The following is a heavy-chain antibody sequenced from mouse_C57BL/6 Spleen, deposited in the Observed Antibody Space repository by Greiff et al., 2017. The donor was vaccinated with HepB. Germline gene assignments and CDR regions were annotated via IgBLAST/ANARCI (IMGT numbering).Heavy chain of an antibody. Sequence: QVQLQQSGPELVKPGASGKISCKASGYAFSSSWMNWVKQRPGKGLEWIGRIYPGDGDTNYNGKFKGKATLTADKSSSTAYMQLSSLTSEDSAVYFCARSYYGSSYNYAMDYWGQGTSVTVSS. CDR1: GYAFSSSW. J-gene: IGHJ4*01. CDR3: ARSYYGSSYNYAMDY. V-gene: IGHV1-82*01. CDR2: IYPGDGDT. D-gene: IGHD1-1*01.